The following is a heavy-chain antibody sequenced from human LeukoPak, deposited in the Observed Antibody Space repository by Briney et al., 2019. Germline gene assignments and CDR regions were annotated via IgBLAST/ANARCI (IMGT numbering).Heavy chain of an antibody. D-gene: IGHD3-3*01. CDR2: IYSGGGT. V-gene: IGHV3-66*01. CDR1: GFTVSRNY. CDR3: ASLDFWSGYFDS. J-gene: IGHJ4*02. Sequence: PGGSLRLSCAASGFTVSRNYMSWVRQAPGKGLEWVCLIYSGGGTHYADSVKGRSTISRDSSKNTLYLQMNSLRAEDTAVYYCASLDFWSGYFDSWGQGTLVTVSS.